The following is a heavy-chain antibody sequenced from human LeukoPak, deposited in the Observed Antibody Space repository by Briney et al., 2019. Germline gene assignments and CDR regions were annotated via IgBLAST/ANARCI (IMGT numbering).Heavy chain of an antibody. CDR2: IRYDGSNK. V-gene: IGHV3-30*02. CDR3: AKDTDSGSYYFDY. D-gene: IGHD1-26*01. J-gene: IGHJ4*02. CDR1: GFTFSSYG. Sequence: PGGSLRLSCAASGFTFSSYGMHWARQAPGKGLEWVAFIRYDGSNKYYADSVKGRFTISRDNSKNTLYLQMNSLRAEDTAVYYCAKDTDSGSYYFDYWGQGTLVTVSS.